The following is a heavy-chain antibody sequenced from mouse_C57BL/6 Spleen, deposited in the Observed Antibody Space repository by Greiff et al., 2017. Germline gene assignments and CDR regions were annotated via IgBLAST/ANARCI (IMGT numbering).Heavy chain of an antibody. CDR2: IDPSDSYT. V-gene: IGHV1-50*01. J-gene: IGHJ2*01. D-gene: IGHD1-1*01. CDR3: ARHYGSSYDFDY. Sequence: QVQLQQPGAELVKPGASVKLSCKASGYTFTSYWMQWVKQRPGQGLEWIGEIDPSDSYTNYNQKFKGKATLTVDTSSSTAYMQRSSLTSEDSAVYYCARHYGSSYDFDYWGQGTTLTVSS. CDR1: GYTFTSYW.